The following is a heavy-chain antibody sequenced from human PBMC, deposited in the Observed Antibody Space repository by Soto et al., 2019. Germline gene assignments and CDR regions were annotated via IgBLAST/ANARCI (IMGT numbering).Heavy chain of an antibody. CDR2: IYYSGST. J-gene: IGHJ6*03. Sequence: PSETLSLTCTVAGGSISSSSYYWSWLRKPPGKGLEWIGYIYYSGSTNYNPSLKSRVTISVDTSKNQFSLKLSSVTAADTAVYYCARRLYNDYGDHGNYYYYMDVWGKGTTVTVSS. CDR3: ARRLYNDYGDHGNYYYYMDV. D-gene: IGHD4-17*01. V-gene: IGHV4-61*05. CDR1: GGSISSSSYY.